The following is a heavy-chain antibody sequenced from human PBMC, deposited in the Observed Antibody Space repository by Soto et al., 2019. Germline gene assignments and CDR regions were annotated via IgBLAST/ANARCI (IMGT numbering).Heavy chain of an antibody. Sequence: QVQLVQSGAEVKKPGSSVKVSCKASGGTFSSYAISWVRQAPGQGLEWMGGIIPIFGTANYAQKFQGRVTMTADESTSTAYMELSSLRTEDTAVYYCARAGNWKVGPGYYFDYWGQGTLVTVSS. CDR3: ARAGNWKVGPGYYFDY. CDR1: GGTFSSYA. J-gene: IGHJ4*02. D-gene: IGHD1-20*01. CDR2: IIPIFGTA. V-gene: IGHV1-69*12.